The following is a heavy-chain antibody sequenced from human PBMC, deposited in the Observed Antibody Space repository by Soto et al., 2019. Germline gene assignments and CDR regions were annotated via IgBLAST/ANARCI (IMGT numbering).Heavy chain of an antibody. CDR2: IYYSGST. D-gene: IGHD3-3*01. V-gene: IGHV4-39*01. CDR3: ARQRRYYDFWSGYYSYYYYGMDV. J-gene: IGHJ6*01. CDR1: VGSIRSSSYY. Sequence: SETLTITCIFSVGSIRSSSYYWGWIRQPPGKGSARLPSIYYSGSTYYDPSLKSRVTISVDTSKNQFSLKLSSVTAAETAVYYCARQRRYYDFWSGYYSYYYYGMDVWGQGTTVTVSS.